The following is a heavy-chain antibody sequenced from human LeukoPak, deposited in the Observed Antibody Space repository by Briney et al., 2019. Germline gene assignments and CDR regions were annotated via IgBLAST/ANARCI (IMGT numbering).Heavy chain of an antibody. Sequence: GGSLRLSCAASGFTFSSYWMSWVRQAPGKGLEWVANIKQDGSEKYYVDPVKGRFTISRGNAKNSLYLQMNSLRAEDTAVYYCARYGGSNHVAYWGQGTLVTVSS. D-gene: IGHD6-13*01. CDR1: GFTFSSYW. CDR2: IKQDGSEK. J-gene: IGHJ4*02. CDR3: ARYGGSNHVAY. V-gene: IGHV3-7*01.